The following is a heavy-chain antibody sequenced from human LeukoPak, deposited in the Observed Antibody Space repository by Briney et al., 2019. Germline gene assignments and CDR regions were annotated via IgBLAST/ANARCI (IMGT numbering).Heavy chain of an antibody. CDR2: ISWNSGSI. CDR3: ARGGA. D-gene: IGHD1-26*01. CDR1: GFIFDDYA. Sequence: GGSLRLSCAASGFIFDDYAMHWVRQAPGKGLEWVSGISWNSGSIGYADSVKGRFTISRDNAKNSLYLQMNSLRAEDTAVYYCARGGAWGQGTLVTVSS. J-gene: IGHJ5*02. V-gene: IGHV3-9*01.